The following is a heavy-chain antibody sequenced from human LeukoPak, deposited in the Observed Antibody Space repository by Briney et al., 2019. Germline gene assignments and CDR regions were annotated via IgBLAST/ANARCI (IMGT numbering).Heavy chain of an antibody. V-gene: IGHV4-59*01. D-gene: IGHD5-12*01. CDR3: ARDRYSGYDHYFDD. Sequence: SETLSLTCTVSGVSISSYYWSWIRQPPGKGLEWIGYIYYSGSTNYNPSLKSRVTISVDTSKNQFSLKLSSVTAADTAVYYCARDRYSGYDHYFDDWGKGTLVTVSS. CDR2: IYYSGST. J-gene: IGHJ4*02. CDR1: GVSISSYY.